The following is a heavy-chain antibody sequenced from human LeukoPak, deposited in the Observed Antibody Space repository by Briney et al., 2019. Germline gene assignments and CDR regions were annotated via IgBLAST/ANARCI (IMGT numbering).Heavy chain of an antibody. CDR3: ARDRRVVPAATAYDAFDI. D-gene: IGHD2-2*01. CDR1: GGTFSSYA. Sequence: ASVKVSCKASGGTFSSYAISWVRQAPGQGLEWMGGIIPIFGTANYAQKFQGRVTITTDESTSTAYMELSSLRSEDTAVHDCARDRRVVPAATAYDAFDIWGQGTMVTVSS. J-gene: IGHJ3*02. CDR2: IIPIFGTA. V-gene: IGHV1-69*05.